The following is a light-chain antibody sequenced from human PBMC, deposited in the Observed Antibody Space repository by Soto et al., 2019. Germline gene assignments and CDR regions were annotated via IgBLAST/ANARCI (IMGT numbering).Light chain of an antibody. J-gene: IGKJ1*01. V-gene: IGKV3-20*01. CDR1: QSVSSSD. CDR2: GAS. Sequence: ENVLTQSPGTLSLSPGERATLSCRASQSVSSSDLAWYQQKPGQAPRLLIYGASSRATGIPDRFSGSGSGTDFTLTISRLEPEDFAVSYCQQYGGSGKAFGRGTKVDIK. CDR3: QQYGGSGKA.